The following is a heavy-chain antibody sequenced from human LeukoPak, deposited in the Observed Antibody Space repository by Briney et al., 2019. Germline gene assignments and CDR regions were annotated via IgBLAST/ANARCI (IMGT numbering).Heavy chain of an antibody. V-gene: IGHV3-30-3*01. CDR3: ARDVLRGGYFDY. CDR2: ISYDGSNK. CDR1: GFTFSSYA. J-gene: IGHJ4*02. D-gene: IGHD3-16*01. Sequence: PRRSLRLSCAASGFTFSSYAMHWVRQAPGKGLEWVAVISYDGSNKYYADSVKGRFTISRDNSKNTLYLQMNSLRAEDTAVYYCARDVLRGGYFDYWGQGTLVTVSS.